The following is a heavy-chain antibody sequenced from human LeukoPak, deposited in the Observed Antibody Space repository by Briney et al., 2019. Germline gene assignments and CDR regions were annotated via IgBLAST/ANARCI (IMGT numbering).Heavy chain of an antibody. V-gene: IGHV3-23*01. CDR1: GFTFSSYA. CDR3: PKLGSFSYGSGIYSLAS. CDR2: ISGSGGST. D-gene: IGHD3-10*01. Sequence: GGSLRLSCAASGFTFSSYAMSWVRQAPGKGLEWVSAISGSGGSTYYADSVKGRFTISRDNSKNTLYLQMNSLRAEDTAVYYCPKLGSFSYGSGIYSLASWGQEPLVPVSS. J-gene: IGHJ4*02.